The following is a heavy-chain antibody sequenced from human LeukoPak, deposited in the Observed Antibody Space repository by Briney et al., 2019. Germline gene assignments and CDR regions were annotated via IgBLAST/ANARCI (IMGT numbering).Heavy chain of an antibody. Sequence: GGSLRLSCAASGFTFSSYAMSWVRQAPGKGLEWVSAISGSGGSTYYADSAKGRFTISRDNSKNTLYLQMNSLRAEDTAVYYCAKDTSVRRYSGSYREWGQGTLVTVSS. J-gene: IGHJ4*02. V-gene: IGHV3-23*01. CDR2: ISGSGGST. CDR3: AKDTSVRRYSGSYRE. D-gene: IGHD1-26*01. CDR1: GFTFSSYA.